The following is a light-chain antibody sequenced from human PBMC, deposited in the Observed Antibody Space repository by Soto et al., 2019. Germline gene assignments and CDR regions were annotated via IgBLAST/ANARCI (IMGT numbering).Light chain of an antibody. CDR2: DAS. Sequence: DIQMTQSPSTLSASVGDRVTITCRARQSVSSWLAWNQQKPGKAPKLLIYDASSLESGVPSRFSGSGSGTEFTLTISSLQPDDFATYYCQQYNSYSGGFGPGTKVDIK. CDR1: QSVSSW. V-gene: IGKV1-5*01. CDR3: QQYNSYSGG. J-gene: IGKJ3*01.